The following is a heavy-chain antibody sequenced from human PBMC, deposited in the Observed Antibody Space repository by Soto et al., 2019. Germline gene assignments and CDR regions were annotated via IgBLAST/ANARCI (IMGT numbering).Heavy chain of an antibody. J-gene: IGHJ5*02. CDR2: INHSGST. Sequence: QAQLQQWGAGLLKPSETLSLTCAVYGGSFSGYYWSWIRQPPGKGLEWIGEINHSGSTNYNPSLKSRVTIAVDTSKKQFSLKLGSVTAADTAVYYCARGGGYGGNSWFDPWGQGTLVTVSS. V-gene: IGHV4-34*01. CDR3: ARGGGYGGNSWFDP. CDR1: GGSFSGYY. D-gene: IGHD4-17*01.